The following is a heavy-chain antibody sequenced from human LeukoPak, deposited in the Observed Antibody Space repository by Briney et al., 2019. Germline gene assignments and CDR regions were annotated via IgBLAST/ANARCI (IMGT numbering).Heavy chain of an antibody. CDR3: ARDQGTGLFQWYFDH. CDR2: ISYDGNNK. J-gene: IGHJ4*02. CDR1: GFTFSTYA. D-gene: IGHD1-1*01. V-gene: IGHV3-30*15. Sequence: PGGSLRLSCAASGFTFSTYAMHWVRQAPGKGLEWVALISYDGNNKNYADSVKGRFTISRDYSKNTLDLQMSSLRAEDTAVYYCARDQGTGLFQWYFDHWGQGTLVTVSS.